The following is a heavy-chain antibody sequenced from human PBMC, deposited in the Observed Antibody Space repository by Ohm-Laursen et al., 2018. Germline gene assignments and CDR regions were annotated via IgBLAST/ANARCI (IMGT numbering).Heavy chain of an antibody. D-gene: IGHD6-13*01. CDR2: ISSSGSTI. V-gene: IGHV3-48*03. CDR1: GFTFSSYE. J-gene: IGHJ5*02. Sequence: SLRLSCAASGFTFSSYEMNWVRQAPGKGLEWVSYISSSGSTIYYADSVKGRFTISRDNAKNSLYLQMNSLRAEDTAVYYCARSSSWYKGNNWFDPWGQGTLVTVSS. CDR3: ARSSSWYKGNNWFDP.